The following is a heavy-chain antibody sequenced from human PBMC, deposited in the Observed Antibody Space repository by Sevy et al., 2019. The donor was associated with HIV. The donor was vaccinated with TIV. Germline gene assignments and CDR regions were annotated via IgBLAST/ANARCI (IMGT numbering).Heavy chain of an antibody. Sequence: GGCLRLSCAASGFTFSGSAMQWVRQASGKGLEWVGRIRSKGNSYATSYAASVKGRFTISRDDSKNTVYLQMNSLKTEDTAVYYCTRGGARDSGSWYDYFDYWGHGTLVTVSS. CDR2: IRSKGNSYAT. J-gene: IGHJ4*01. CDR1: GFTFSGSA. CDR3: TRGGARDSGSWYDYFDY. D-gene: IGHD6-13*01. V-gene: IGHV3-73*01.